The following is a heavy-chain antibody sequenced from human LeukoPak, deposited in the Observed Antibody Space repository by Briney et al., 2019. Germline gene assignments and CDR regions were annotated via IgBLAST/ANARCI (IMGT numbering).Heavy chain of an antibody. D-gene: IGHD2-15*01. CDR3: ANGYCSGGSCYNDAFDI. V-gene: IGHV3-23*01. Sequence: GGSLRLSCAASGFTFSSYAMSWVRQAPGKGLEWVSAISGSGGSTYYVDSVKGWFTISRDNSKNTLYLQMNSLRAEDTAVYYCANGYCSGGSCYNDAFDIWGQGTMVTVSS. J-gene: IGHJ3*02. CDR1: GFTFSSYA. CDR2: ISGSGGST.